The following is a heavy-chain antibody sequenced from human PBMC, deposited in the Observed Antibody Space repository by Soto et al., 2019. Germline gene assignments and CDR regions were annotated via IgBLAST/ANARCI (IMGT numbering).Heavy chain of an antibody. V-gene: IGHV4-59*08. CDR2: IYYSGST. CDR3: ARHCSGGICYSY. CDR1: GGSISSYY. Sequence: PSETLSLTCTVSGGSISSYYWSWIRQPPGKGLEWTGYIYYSGSTNYNPSLKSRVTISVDTSKNQFSLKLSSVTAADTAVYYCARHCSGGICYSYWGQGTLVTVSS. D-gene: IGHD2-15*01. J-gene: IGHJ4*02.